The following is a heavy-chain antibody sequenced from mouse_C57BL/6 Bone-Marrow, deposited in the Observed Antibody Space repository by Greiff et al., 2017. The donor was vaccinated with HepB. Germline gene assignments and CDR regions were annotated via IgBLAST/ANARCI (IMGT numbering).Heavy chain of an antibody. J-gene: IGHJ1*03. CDR2: IYPRSGNT. V-gene: IGHV1-81*01. CDR1: GYTFTSYG. CDR3: ARSYDYDEYFDV. D-gene: IGHD2-4*01. Sequence: VKLVESGAELARPGASVKLSCQASGYTFTSYGISWVKQRTGQGLEWIGEIYPRSGNTYYNEKFKGKATLTADKSSSTAYMELRSLTSEDSAVYFCARSYDYDEYFDVWGTGTTGTVSS.